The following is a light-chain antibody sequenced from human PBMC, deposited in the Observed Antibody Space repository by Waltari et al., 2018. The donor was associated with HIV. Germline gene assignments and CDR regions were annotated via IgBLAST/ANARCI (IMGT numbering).Light chain of an antibody. Sequence: NFMLTQPHSVSESPGKTVTISCTRSSDSIATTYVQCHQQRPGSSPTTVIFEDNQRPSGVPARFSGSIDSSSHSASLTISGLKTEDEADYYCQSYDSSNHVVFGGGTKLTVL. CDR3: QSYDSSNHVV. CDR2: EDN. J-gene: IGLJ2*01. CDR1: SDSIATTY. V-gene: IGLV6-57*01.